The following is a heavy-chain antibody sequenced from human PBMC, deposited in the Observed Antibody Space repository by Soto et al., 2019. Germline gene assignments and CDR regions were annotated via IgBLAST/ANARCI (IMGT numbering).Heavy chain of an antibody. CDR2: IYATGTT. V-gene: IGHV4-4*07. Sequence: SETLSLACTVSGASISCFYWSWIRKSAGKGLEWIGRIYATGTTDYNPSLKSRVMMSVDTSKKQFSLKLRSVTAADTAVYYCVRDGTKTLRDWFDPWGQGISVTVS. CDR1: GASISCFY. CDR3: VRDGTKTLRDWFDP. D-gene: IGHD1-1*01. J-gene: IGHJ5*02.